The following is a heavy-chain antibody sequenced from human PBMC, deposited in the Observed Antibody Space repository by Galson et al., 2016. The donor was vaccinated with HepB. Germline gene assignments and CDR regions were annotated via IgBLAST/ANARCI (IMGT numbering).Heavy chain of an antibody. CDR3: ARSKGYYYYAMDV. CDR2: ISFDGSNK. V-gene: IGHV3-30-3*01. Sequence: SLRLSCAASGFTFSTSAMHWVRQAPGKGLEWVAGISFDGSNKYYADSVKGRFTISRDNSKNTLYLQMNSLRPEDTAVHYCARSKGYYYYAMDVWGQGTTVTVSS. J-gene: IGHJ6*02. CDR1: GFTFSTSA.